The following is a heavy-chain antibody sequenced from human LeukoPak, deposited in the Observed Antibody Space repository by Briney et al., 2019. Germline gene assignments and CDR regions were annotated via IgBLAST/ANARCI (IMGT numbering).Heavy chain of an antibody. D-gene: IGHD2-2*02. CDR2: INPSGGST. CDR3: ARGYCSSTSCYSP. Sequence: ASVKVSCKASGGTFSSYAISWVRQAPGQGLEWMGIINPSGGSTSYAQKFQGRVTMTRDMSTSTVYMELSSLRSEDTAVYYCARGYCSSTSCYSPWGQGTLVTVSS. CDR1: GGTFSSYA. V-gene: IGHV1-46*01. J-gene: IGHJ5*02.